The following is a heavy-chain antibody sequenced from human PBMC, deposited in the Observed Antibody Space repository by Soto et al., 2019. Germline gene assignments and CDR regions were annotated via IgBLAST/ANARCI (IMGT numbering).Heavy chain of an antibody. D-gene: IGHD3-9*01. J-gene: IGHJ5*02. CDR3: AREYDILTGYYDVGWFDP. CDR2: ISSRISTI. V-gene: IGHV3-48*02. Sequence: VQLVESGGNLVQPGGSLRLSCAASGFTFSSYSMNWVRQAPGKGLEWVSHISSRISTIYYADSVKGRFTISRDNAKNSLYLQMNSLRDEDTAVYYCAREYDILTGYYDVGWFDPWGQGTLVTVSS. CDR1: GFTFSSYS.